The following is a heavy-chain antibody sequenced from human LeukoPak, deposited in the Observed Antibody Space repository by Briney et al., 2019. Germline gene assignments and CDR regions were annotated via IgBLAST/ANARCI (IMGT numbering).Heavy chain of an antibody. CDR1: GDSSSNTNW. J-gene: IGHJ5*02. CDR3: ARGKGDPSWYLGRSWFDP. V-gene: IGHV4-4*02. CDR2: IFHNGST. D-gene: IGHD6-13*01. Sequence: SETLSLTCAVSGDSSSNTNWWSWVRQPPGRGLEWIGEIFHNGSTNSNPSLKSRVTISLDESKNHFSLRLTSVTAADTAMYYCARGKGDPSWYLGRSWFDPWGQGTLVTVSS.